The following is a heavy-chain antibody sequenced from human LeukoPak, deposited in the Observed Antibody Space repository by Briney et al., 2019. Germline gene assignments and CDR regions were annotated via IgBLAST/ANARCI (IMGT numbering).Heavy chain of an antibody. V-gene: IGHV4-61*08. Sequence: SETLSLTCTVSGGSISSGGYYWSWIRQPPGKGLEWIGYIYHSGSTNYNPSLKSRVTTSVDTSKNQFSLKLSSVTAADTAVYYCARSEQQLVIPFDYWGQGTLVTVSS. J-gene: IGHJ4*02. CDR3: ARSEQQLVIPFDY. CDR2: IYHSGST. D-gene: IGHD6-13*01. CDR1: GGSISSGGYY.